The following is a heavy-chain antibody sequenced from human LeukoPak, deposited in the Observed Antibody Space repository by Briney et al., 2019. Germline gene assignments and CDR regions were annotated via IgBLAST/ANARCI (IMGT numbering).Heavy chain of an antibody. J-gene: IGHJ4*02. CDR2: ISNIGATM. Sequence: GGSLRLSCAASGFSFSTYDMNWVRQAPGKGLEWVSFISNIGATMYYADSVKGRFTISRDNAKNSLYLQMNSLRAEDTAVYYCARDAWQQLVRVGNDYWGQGTLVTVSS. CDR1: GFSFSTYD. CDR3: ARDAWQQLVRVGNDY. V-gene: IGHV3-48*03. D-gene: IGHD6-13*01.